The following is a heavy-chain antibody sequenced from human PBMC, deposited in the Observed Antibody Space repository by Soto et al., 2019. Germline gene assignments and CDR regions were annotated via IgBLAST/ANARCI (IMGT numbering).Heavy chain of an antibody. J-gene: IGHJ4*02. V-gene: IGHV3-23*01. CDR3: AKDLNGWRYRYYFEY. CDR1: GFTFSSYA. D-gene: IGHD2-8*01. CDR2: ISGSGGST. Sequence: EVQLLESGGGLVQPGGSLRLSCAASGFTFSSYAMSWVRQAPGKGLEWVSAISGSGGSTYYADSVKGRFTISRDNSKNTLYLQRNRLRAEDTAVYYCAKDLNGWRYRYYFEYWGQVSLVTVSS.